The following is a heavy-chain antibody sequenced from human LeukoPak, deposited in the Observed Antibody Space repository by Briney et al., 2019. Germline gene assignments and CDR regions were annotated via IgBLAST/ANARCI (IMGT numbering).Heavy chain of an antibody. J-gene: IGHJ5*02. Sequence: SVKVSCKASGGTFSSYAISWVRQAPGQGLEWMGGIIPIFGTANYAQKFQGRVTITADKSTSTAYMELGSLRSEDTAVYYCARSPQLLTVNWFDPWGQGTLVTVSS. V-gene: IGHV1-69*06. CDR1: GGTFSSYA. CDR3: ARSPQLLTVNWFDP. D-gene: IGHD2-2*01. CDR2: IIPIFGTA.